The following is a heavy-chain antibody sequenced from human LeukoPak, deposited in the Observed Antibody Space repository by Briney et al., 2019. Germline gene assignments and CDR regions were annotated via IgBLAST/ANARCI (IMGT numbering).Heavy chain of an antibody. CDR1: GGSISSSSYY. J-gene: IGHJ4*02. CDR2: IYYSGST. D-gene: IGHD3-16*02. V-gene: IGHV4-39*01. Sequence: PSGTLSLTCTVSGGSISSSSYYWGWIRQPPGKGLEWIGSIYYSGSTYYNPSLKSRVTISVDTSKNQFSLKLSSVTAADTAVYYCARHDPPHYDYVWGSYRDYWGQGTLVTVSS. CDR3: ARHDPPHYDYVWGSYRDY.